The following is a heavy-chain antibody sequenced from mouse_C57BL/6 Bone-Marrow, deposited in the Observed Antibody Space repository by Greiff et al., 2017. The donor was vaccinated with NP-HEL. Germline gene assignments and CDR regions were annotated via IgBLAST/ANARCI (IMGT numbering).Heavy chain of an antibody. D-gene: IGHD2-3*01. CDR2: ISDGGSYT. J-gene: IGHJ1*03. Sequence: EVKLEESGGGLVKPGGSLKLSCAASGFTFSSYAMSWVRQTPEKRLEWVATISDGGSYTYYPDNVKGRFTSSRDNAKNNLYLQMSHLKSEDTAMCYCARPIYDGYYVGFGVWGTGTTITVSS. V-gene: IGHV5-4*03. CDR3: ARPIYDGYYVGFGV. CDR1: GFTFSSYA.